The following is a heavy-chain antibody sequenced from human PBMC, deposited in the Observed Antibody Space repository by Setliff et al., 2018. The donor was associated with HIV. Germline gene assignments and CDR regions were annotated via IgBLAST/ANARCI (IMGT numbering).Heavy chain of an antibody. CDR3: VNSGYDGDYYYYYMDV. CDR2: IWHSGNT. V-gene: IGHV4-39*01. CDR1: GSSVSSSSYY. J-gene: IGHJ6*03. Sequence: SETLSLTCSVSGSSVSSSSYYWGWVRQPPGEGLEWIGQIWHSGNTNYNPSLKSRVTMSLDKSKNEFSLNLRSVTAADTAVYFCVNSGYDGDYYYYYMDVWGKGTTVTVSS. D-gene: IGHD5-12*01.